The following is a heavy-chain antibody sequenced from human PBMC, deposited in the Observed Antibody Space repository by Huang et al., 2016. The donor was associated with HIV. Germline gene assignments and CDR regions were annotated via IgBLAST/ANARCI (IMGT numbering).Heavy chain of an antibody. CDR3: ARPQIHHSRAFDI. Sequence: QVQLVQSGAEVKKPGASVKVSCKTSGYTFTSYYMHCVRQAPGHGLEWMGIINPSSGSTTYTQKFQGRVSMSRDTSTSTVYMELSSLRSEDTAVYYCARPQIHHSRAFDIWGQGTMVTVSS. CDR2: INPSSGST. V-gene: IGHV1-46*01. CDR1: GYTFTSYY. D-gene: IGHD2-15*01. J-gene: IGHJ3*02.